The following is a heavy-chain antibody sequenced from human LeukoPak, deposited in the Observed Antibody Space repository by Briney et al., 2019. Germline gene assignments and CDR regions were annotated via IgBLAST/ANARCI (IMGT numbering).Heavy chain of an antibody. Sequence: PGASLRLSFAASGFPFSSYAMSWVRPPPVKGLECISTISDSFRITDDADSVKGRFTISRDNSKNTLYLQMNTLRAEDTAVYYCAKRHGDYFDYWGQGTLVTVSS. CDR1: GFPFSSYA. V-gene: IGHV3-23*01. CDR3: AKRHGDYFDY. CDR2: ISDSFRIT. D-gene: IGHD4-17*01. J-gene: IGHJ4*02.